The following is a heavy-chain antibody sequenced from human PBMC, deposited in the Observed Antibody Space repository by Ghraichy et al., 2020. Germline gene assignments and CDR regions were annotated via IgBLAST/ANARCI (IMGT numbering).Heavy chain of an antibody. J-gene: IGHJ4*02. CDR3: ARAGGWYYFDY. Sequence: LSLTCAAPGFTFSNSWMSWVRQAPGKGLEWVANIKQDGSEKYYVDSVKGRFTISRDNAKNSLYLQMNSLRAEDTAVYYCARAGGWYYFDYWGQGTLVTASS. D-gene: IGHD6-19*01. CDR2: IKQDGSEK. V-gene: IGHV3-7*03. CDR1: GFTFSNSW.